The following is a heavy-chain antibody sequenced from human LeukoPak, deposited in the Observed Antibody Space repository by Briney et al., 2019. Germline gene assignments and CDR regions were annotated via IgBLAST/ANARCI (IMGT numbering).Heavy chain of an antibody. V-gene: IGHV1-18*01. D-gene: IGHD3-9*01. CDR3: ARERILTGYSSFDY. J-gene: IGHJ4*02. CDR2: ISAYNGNT. CDR1: GYTLTSYG. Sequence: ASVKVSCRASGYTLTSYGISWVRQAPGQGLEWMGWISAYNGNTNYAQKLQGRVTMTTDTSTSTAYMELRSLRSDDTAVYYCARERILTGYSSFDYWGQGTLVTVSS.